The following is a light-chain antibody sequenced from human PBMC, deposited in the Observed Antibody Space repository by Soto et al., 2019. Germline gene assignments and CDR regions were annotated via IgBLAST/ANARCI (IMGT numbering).Light chain of an antibody. CDR3: QQYGASVT. V-gene: IGKV3-20*01. Sequence: EIVLTQYPGTLSLSPGERATLSCRASQSVSSSYLAWYQQKPGQAPRLLIYGTSSRATGVPERFSGSESGAGFTLTINRLEPEDFAVYYCQQYGASVTFGPGTRLE. CDR2: GTS. J-gene: IGKJ5*01. CDR1: QSVSSSY.